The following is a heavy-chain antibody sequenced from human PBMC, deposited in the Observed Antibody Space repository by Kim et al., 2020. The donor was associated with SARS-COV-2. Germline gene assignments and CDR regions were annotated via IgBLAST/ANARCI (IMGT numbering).Heavy chain of an antibody. CDR2: INQDGSES. V-gene: IGHV3-7*01. CDR3: ARGNSLCGGDCFSDH. Sequence: GGSLRLSCAGSGFIFSYSWMTWVRQAPGKGLEWVANINQDGSESHYVDSVRGRFTISRDNAKNSVDLVMNSLRPEDTAVYFCARGNSLCGGDCFSDHWRQGTRVTVSS. CDR1: GFIFSYSW. J-gene: IGHJ5*02. D-gene: IGHD2-21*02.